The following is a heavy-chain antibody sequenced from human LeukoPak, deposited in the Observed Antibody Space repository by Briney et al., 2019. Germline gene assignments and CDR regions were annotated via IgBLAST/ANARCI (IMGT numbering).Heavy chain of an antibody. D-gene: IGHD3-22*01. J-gene: IGHJ4*02. Sequence: GGSLRLSCAASGFTFIDYYISWMRQAPGKGLGWVSYISSSGSTIYSADSAKGRFTLSRDNAKNSLCLQMNTMRAEDTAVYYCARSGYYYDSSGYYLDYWGQGTLVTVSS. CDR1: GFTFIDYY. CDR2: ISSSGSTI. V-gene: IGHV3-11*04. CDR3: ARSGYYYDSSGYYLDY.